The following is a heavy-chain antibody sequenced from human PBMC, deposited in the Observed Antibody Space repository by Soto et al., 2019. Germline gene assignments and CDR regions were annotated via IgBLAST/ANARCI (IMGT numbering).Heavy chain of an antibody. CDR1: GGSFSGYY. Sequence: QVQLQQWGAGLLKPSETLSLTCAVYGGSFSGYYWTWIRQPPGTGLVWIGEINHSGSTNYNPSLKSRVTISVDTSKNQFSLKLTSVTTSDTAVYYCARDKITCLFDYWGQGTRVTVSS. J-gene: IGHJ4*02. D-gene: IGHD3-10*01. CDR3: ARDKITCLFDY. CDR2: INHSGST. V-gene: IGHV4-34*01.